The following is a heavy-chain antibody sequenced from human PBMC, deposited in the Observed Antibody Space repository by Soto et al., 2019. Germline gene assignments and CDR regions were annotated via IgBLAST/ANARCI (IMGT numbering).Heavy chain of an antibody. J-gene: IGHJ4*02. CDR1: GFTFSSYA. D-gene: IGHD3-10*01. CDR3: AKRNYGSEFDY. Sequence: EVQLLESGGGLVQPGGSLRLSCAASGFTFSSYAMNWVRQAPGKGLEWVSVISGSGGSTYYADSVKGRFTISRDKSKNTLYLQMKSLRAEDTAVYYCAKRNYGSEFDYWGQGTLVTVSS. CDR2: ISGSGGST. V-gene: IGHV3-23*01.